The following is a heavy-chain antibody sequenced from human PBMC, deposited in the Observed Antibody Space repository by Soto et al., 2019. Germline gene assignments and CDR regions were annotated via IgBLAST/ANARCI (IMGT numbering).Heavy chain of an antibody. CDR3: AREVYYYDSSGSPAGY. CDR1: GHTFTSYG. D-gene: IGHD3-22*01. J-gene: IGHJ4*02. Sequence: GASVKVSCKASGHTFTSYGISWVRQAPGQGLEWMGWISAYNGNTNYAQKLQGRVTMTTDTSTSTAYMELRSLRSDDTAVYYCAREVYYYDSSGSPAGYWGQGTLVTVSS. V-gene: IGHV1-18*01. CDR2: ISAYNGNT.